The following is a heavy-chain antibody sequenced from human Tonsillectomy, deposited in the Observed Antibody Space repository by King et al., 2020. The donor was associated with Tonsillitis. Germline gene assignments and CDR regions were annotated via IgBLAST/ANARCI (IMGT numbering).Heavy chain of an antibody. V-gene: IGHV3-23*04. D-gene: IGHD6-19*01. CDR2: ISGSGGST. Sequence: QLVQSGGGLVQPGGSLRLSCAASGFTFSSYAMSWVRQAPGKGLEWVSAISGSGGSTYYADSVKGRFTISRDNSKNTLYLQMNSLRAEDTAVYYCAKDWGAGIAVAGTLDGWFDPWGQGTLVTVSS. J-gene: IGHJ5*02. CDR3: AKDWGAGIAVAGTLDGWFDP. CDR1: GFTFSSYA.